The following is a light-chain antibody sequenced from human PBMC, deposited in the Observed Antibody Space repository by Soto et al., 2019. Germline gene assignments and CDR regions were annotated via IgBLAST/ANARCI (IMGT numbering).Light chain of an antibody. Sequence: QSALTQPRSVSGSPGQSVTISCTGTSSDVGGYNYVSWYQHHPGKAPKLMIYDVSKRPSGVPDRFSGSKSGNTASLTISGLQAEDEADYYCCSYAGSYTPVVFGGGTKLTVL. CDR3: CSYAGSYTPVV. CDR1: SSDVGGYNY. CDR2: DVS. V-gene: IGLV2-11*01. J-gene: IGLJ2*01.